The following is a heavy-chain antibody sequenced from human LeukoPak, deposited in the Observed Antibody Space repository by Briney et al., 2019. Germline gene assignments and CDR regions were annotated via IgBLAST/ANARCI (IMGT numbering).Heavy chain of an antibody. J-gene: IGHJ1*01. CDR2: VYSGGNT. CDR1: GGSISSDY. Sequence: PSETLSLTCTVSGGSISSDYWSWIRQPAGKGLEWIGRVYSGGNTNYNPSLKSRVTMSVDTSKNQFSLKLSSVTAADTAVYYCARSLAYSSSWGVYFQHWGQGTLVTVSS. CDR3: ARSLAYSSSWGVYFQH. D-gene: IGHD6-13*01. V-gene: IGHV4-4*07.